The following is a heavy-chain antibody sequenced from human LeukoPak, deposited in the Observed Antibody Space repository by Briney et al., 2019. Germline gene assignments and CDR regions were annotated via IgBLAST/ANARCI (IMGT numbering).Heavy chain of an antibody. V-gene: IGHV3-48*04. CDR2: ISSSGSTI. CDR1: GFTFSSYG. J-gene: IGHJ4*02. CDR3: AREGGSGTSCDY. D-gene: IGHD2-2*01. Sequence: PGGSLRLSCAASGFTFSSYGMHWVRQAPGKGLEWVSYISSSGSTIYYADSVKGRFTISRDNAKNSLYLQMNSLRAEDTAVYYCAREGGSGTSCDYWGQGTLVTVSS.